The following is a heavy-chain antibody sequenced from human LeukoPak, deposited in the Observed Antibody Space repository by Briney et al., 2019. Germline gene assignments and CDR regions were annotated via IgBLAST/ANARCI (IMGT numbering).Heavy chain of an antibody. CDR2: IYSGGTT. CDR3: ARFYDSSGYLDY. V-gene: IGHV3-66*01. J-gene: IGHJ4*02. D-gene: IGHD3-22*01. CDR1: GFRFSDYS. Sequence: GGSLRLSCAASGFRFSDYSMNWVRQAPGKGLEWVSVIYSGGTTYYADSVKGRFTISRDNSKNTLFLQMNSLRAEDTAIYYCARFYDSSGYLDYWGQGTLVTVSS.